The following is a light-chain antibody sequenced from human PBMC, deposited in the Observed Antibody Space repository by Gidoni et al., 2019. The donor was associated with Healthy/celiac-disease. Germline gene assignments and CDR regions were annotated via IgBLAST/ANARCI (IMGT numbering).Light chain of an antibody. J-gene: IGKJ4*01. CDR1: QSVSSY. CDR2: DAS. CDR3: QQRSNWPPLP. V-gene: IGKV3-11*01. Sequence: EIRLTQSPATLSLSPGERATLSCRASQSVSSYLAWYQQKPGQAPRLLIYDASTRATGIPARFSGSGSGTDFTLTISSLEPEDFAVYYCQQRSNWPPLPFGGGTKVEIK.